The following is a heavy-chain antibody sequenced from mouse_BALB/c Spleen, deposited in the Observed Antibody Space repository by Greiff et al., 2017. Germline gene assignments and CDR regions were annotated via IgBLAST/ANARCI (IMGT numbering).Heavy chain of an antibody. V-gene: IGHV1-82*01. D-gene: IGHD2-4*01. CDR3: ARLQTGYAMDY. CDR1: GYAFSSSW. Sequence: QVQLQQSGPELVKPGASVKISCKASGYAFSSSWMNWVKQRPGQGLEWIGRIYPGDGDTNYNGKFKGKATLTADKSSSTAYMHLSILTSVDSAVYFCARLQTGYAMDYWGQGTSVTVSS. J-gene: IGHJ4*01. CDR2: IYPGDGDT.